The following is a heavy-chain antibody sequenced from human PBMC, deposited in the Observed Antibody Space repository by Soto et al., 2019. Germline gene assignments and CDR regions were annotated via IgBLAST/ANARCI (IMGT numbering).Heavy chain of an antibody. Sequence: QVQLQESGPGLVKPSQTLSLTCTVSGGSISSGGYYWSWIRQHPGKGLEWIGYIYYSGSTYYNPSLKSRVTISVDTSKNQFSLQLSSVTAADTAVYYCARTGAYINIARLSFQHWGQGTLVTVSS. J-gene: IGHJ1*01. D-gene: IGHD5-12*01. CDR2: IYYSGST. V-gene: IGHV4-31*03. CDR1: GGSISSGGYY. CDR3: ARTGAYINIARLSFQH.